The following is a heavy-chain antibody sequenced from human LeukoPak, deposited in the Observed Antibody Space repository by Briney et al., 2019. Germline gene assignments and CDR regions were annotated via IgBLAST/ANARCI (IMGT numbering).Heavy chain of an antibody. J-gene: IGHJ4*02. CDR2: IKEDATES. Sequence: GGSLRLSCAASGFSFGSYWMTWIRQAPGKGLEWVAHIKEDATESRSADSVKGRFSISRDNTKNSLFLQLNSLRTEDTAVYYCARGTGSNYTLGYWGQGTLVTVSS. CDR3: ARGTGSNYTLGY. CDR1: GFSFGSYW. D-gene: IGHD4-11*01. V-gene: IGHV3-7*01.